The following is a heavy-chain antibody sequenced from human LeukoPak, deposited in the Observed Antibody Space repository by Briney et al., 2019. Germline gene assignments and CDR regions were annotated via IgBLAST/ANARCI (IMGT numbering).Heavy chain of an antibody. D-gene: IGHD5-18*01. CDR3: VVDTAMVPFDY. Sequence: HSGGFLRLSCAASGFTFSSYWMHWVRQAPGKGLVWVPRINSDGSSTSYADSVKGRFTISRDNAKNTLYLQMNSLRAEDTAVYYCVVDTAMVPFDYWGQGTLVTVSS. CDR2: INSDGSST. CDR1: GFTFSSYW. V-gene: IGHV3-74*01. J-gene: IGHJ4*02.